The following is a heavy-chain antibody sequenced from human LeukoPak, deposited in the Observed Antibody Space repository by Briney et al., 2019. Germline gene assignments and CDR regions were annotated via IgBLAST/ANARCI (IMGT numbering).Heavy chain of an antibody. CDR3: ARHPPTMIVVVTPDAFDI. J-gene: IGHJ3*02. Sequence: PGESLKISCKGSGYSFTSYCIGWVRQMPGKGLEWMGIIYPGDSDTRYSPSFQGQVTISADKSISTAYLQWSSLKASDTAMYYCARHPPTMIVVVTPDAFDIWGQGTMVTVSS. D-gene: IGHD3-22*01. CDR1: GYSFTSYC. CDR2: IYPGDSDT. V-gene: IGHV5-51*01.